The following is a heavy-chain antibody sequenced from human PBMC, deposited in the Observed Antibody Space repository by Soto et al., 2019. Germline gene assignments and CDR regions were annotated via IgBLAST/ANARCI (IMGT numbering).Heavy chain of an antibody. J-gene: IGHJ6*04. D-gene: IGHD2-15*01. CDR2: IQSSGPT. CDR1: GFTVSSKY. CDR3: ARDDVLCDGGRCYGVPLDV. V-gene: IGHV3-66*01. Sequence: EVQLVESGGGLVQPGGSLRLSCAASGFTVSSKYMSWVRQAPGKGLEWVSLIQSSGPTYYADSVKCRFTISRDTSENTVHLQMDSLRAEDTAVYYCARDDVLCDGGRCYGVPLDVWGKGTKVTVSS.